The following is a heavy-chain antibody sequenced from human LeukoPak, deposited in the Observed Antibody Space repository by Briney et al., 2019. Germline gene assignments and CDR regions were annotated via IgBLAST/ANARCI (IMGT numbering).Heavy chain of an antibody. CDR1: GGSISSYY. Sequence: SETLSLTCTVSGGSISSYYWSWIRQPAGKGLEWIGRIYTSGSTNYNPSLKSRVTISIDTPKNQFSLNLSSVTAADTAVYYCARHNGMYYFDSWGQGTLVTVSS. CDR3: ARHNGMYYFDS. V-gene: IGHV4-4*07. CDR2: IYTSGST. D-gene: IGHD1-26*01. J-gene: IGHJ4*02.